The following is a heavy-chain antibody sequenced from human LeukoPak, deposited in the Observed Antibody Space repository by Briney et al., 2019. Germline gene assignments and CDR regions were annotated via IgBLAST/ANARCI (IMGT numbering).Heavy chain of an antibody. CDR1: GFTFSSYW. V-gene: IGHV3-7*04. CDR3: TRVGYIDEGIDY. J-gene: IGHJ4*02. D-gene: IGHD5-24*01. CDR2: IKQDGSEK. Sequence: GGSLRLSCAASGFTFSSYWMSWVRQAPGKGLEWVANIKQDGSEKYYVDSVKGRFTISRDNAKYSLYLQMNSLRAEDTAIYYCTRVGYIDEGIDYWGQGTLVTVSS.